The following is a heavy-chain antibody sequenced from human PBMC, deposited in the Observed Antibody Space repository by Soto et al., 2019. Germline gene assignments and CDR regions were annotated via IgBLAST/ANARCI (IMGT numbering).Heavy chain of an antibody. V-gene: IGHV1-58*01. CDR2: IVVGSGNT. D-gene: IGHD2-15*01. J-gene: IGHJ4*02. CDR1: GFTFTSSA. CDR3: AATTLPYCSGGSCYVLDY. Sequence: SVKVSCKASGFTFTSSAVQWVRQARGQRLEWIGWIVVGSGNTNYAQKFQERVTITRDMSTSTAYMELSSLRSEDTAVYYCAATTLPYCSGGSCYVLDYWGQGTLVTVSS.